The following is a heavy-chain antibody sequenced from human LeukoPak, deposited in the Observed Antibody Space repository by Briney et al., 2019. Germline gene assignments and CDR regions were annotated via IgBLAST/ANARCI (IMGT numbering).Heavy chain of an antibody. J-gene: IGHJ4*02. CDR2: IYSGGTT. V-gene: IGHV3-53*01. CDR3: ARVITGYSSGWTPFDY. D-gene: IGHD6-19*01. Sequence: GGSLRLSCAASGFTVSSNYMTWVRQAPGKGLEWVSVIYSGGTTYYADSVKGRFTISRDNSKNTLYLQMNGLRAEDTAVYYCARVITGYSSGWTPFDYWGQGTLVTVSS. CDR1: GFTVSSNY.